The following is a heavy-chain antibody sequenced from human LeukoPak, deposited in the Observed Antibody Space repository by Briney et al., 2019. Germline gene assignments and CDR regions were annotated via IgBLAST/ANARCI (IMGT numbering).Heavy chain of an antibody. CDR2: THYRSKWYN. D-gene: IGHD6-19*01. V-gene: IGHV6-1*01. Sequence: SQTLSLTCAISGDSVSSNSAAWNWIRQSPSRGLEWLGRTHYRSKWYNEYAVSVKSRMTINPDTSKNQFSLQLNSVTPKDTAVYYCVRDGTGWYYFDYWGQGTLVIVSS. J-gene: IGHJ4*02. CDR3: VRDGTGWYYFDY. CDR1: GDSVSSNSAA.